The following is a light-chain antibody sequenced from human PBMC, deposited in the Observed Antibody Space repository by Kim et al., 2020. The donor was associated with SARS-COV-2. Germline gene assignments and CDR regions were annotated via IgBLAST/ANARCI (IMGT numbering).Light chain of an antibody. V-gene: IGLV1-40*01. CDR3: QSYDNGLNSYV. Sequence: RVTFSCTGSSSSTGATFDLQWYQHLPATAPNLLIYDNTNRPSGVPARFSGSKSGTSASLAIIGLQAEDEADYYCQSYDNGLNSYVFGTGTKVTVL. CDR1: SSSTGATFD. CDR2: DNT. J-gene: IGLJ1*01.